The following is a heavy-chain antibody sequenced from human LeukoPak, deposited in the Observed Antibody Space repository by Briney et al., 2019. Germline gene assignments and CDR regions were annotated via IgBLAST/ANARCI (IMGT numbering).Heavy chain of an antibody. Sequence: GGSLELSCAASGFTFSSYSMNWVRQAPGKGLEWVSSISSSSSYIYYADSVKGRFTISRDNAKNSLYLQMNSLRAEDTAVYYCARTEVVTATYADYWGQGTLVTVSS. CDR3: ARTEVVTATYADY. V-gene: IGHV3-21*01. D-gene: IGHD2-21*02. CDR2: ISSSSSYI. CDR1: GFTFSSYS. J-gene: IGHJ4*02.